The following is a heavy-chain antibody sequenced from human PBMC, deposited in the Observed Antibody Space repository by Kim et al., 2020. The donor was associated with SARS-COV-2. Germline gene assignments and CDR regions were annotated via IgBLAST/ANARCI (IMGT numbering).Heavy chain of an antibody. D-gene: IGHD3-10*01. CDR1: GGTFSSYA. CDR3: ASIGGVCYGSGSYNGY. V-gene: IGHV1-69*13. CDR2: IIPIFGTA. J-gene: IGHJ4*02. Sequence: SVKVSCKASGGTFSSYAISWVRQAPGQGLEWMGGIIPIFGTANYAQKFQGRVTITADESTSTAYMELSSLRSEDTAVYYCASIGGVCYGSGSYNGYWGQGTLVTVSS.